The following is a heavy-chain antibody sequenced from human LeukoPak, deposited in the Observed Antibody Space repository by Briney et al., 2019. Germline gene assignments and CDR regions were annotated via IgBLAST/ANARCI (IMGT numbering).Heavy chain of an antibody. J-gene: IGHJ6*03. CDR2: IYTSGST. D-gene: IGHD1-26*01. V-gene: IGHV4-61*02. CDR1: GGSISSGSYY. Sequence: PSETLSLTCTVSGGSISSGSYYWSWIRQPAGKGLEWIGRIYTSGSTNYNPSLKSRVTISVDTSKNQFSLKLSSVTAADTAVYYCAREHSGSYYGYYYYYMDVWGKGTTVTVSS. CDR3: AREHSGSYYGYYYYYMDV.